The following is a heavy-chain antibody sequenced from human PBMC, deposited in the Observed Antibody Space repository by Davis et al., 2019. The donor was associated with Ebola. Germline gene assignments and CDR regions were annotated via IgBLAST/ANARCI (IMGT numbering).Heavy chain of an antibody. CDR3: VRDNYGVDY. V-gene: IGHV3-74*01. CDR1: GFTFSAYW. Sequence: PGGSLRLSCAAAGFTFSAYWMQWVRQAPGEGLVWVSHITSDGSTTSYAESVRGRVTISRDNARNTLYLQMDSLRVEDTAIYYCVRDNYGVDYWGQGTLLTVSS. J-gene: IGHJ4*02. D-gene: IGHD5-24*01. CDR2: ITSDGSTT.